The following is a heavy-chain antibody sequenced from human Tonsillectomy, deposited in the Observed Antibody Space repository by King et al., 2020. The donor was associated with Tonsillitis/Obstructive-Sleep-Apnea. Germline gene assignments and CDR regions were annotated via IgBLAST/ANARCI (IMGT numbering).Heavy chain of an antibody. J-gene: IGHJ6*03. Sequence: QLVQSGGGVVQPGGSLRLSCAASGFTFDDYAMHWVRQAPGKGLEWVSLISGDGGSIYYADSVKGRFTISRDNSKNSLYLQMNSLRTEDTALYYCAKPATTVSPFYYYYYYMDVWGKGPTVTVSS. D-gene: IGHD4-11*01. CDR2: ISGDGGSI. CDR3: AKPATTVSPFYYYYYYMDV. CDR1: GFTFDDYA. V-gene: IGHV3-43*02.